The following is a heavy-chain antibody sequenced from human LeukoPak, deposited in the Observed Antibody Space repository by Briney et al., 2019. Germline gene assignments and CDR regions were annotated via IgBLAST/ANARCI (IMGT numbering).Heavy chain of an antibody. V-gene: IGHV4-39*02. CDR3: AREGGPYRPLDY. CDR1: GGSVSSSGYY. J-gene: IGHJ4*02. D-gene: IGHD1-14*01. CDR2: FYESGST. Sequence: PSETLSLSCTVSGGSVSSSGYYWDWIRQPPGKGLEWIGNFYESGSTHYNPSLKSRVTISVDTSKNQFSLKLSSVTAADTAVYYCAREGGPYRPLDYSGQGILVTVSS.